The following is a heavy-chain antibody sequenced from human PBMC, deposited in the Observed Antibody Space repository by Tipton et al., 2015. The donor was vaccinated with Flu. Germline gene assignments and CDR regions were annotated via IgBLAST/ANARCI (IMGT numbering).Heavy chain of an antibody. D-gene: IGHD2-2*01. CDR1: GFTVSSNY. J-gene: IGHJ4*02. CDR2: IYSGGST. V-gene: IGHV3-53*01. CDR3: ARGRGYCVTTTCLLPFDF. Sequence: QLVQSGGGLIRRGGSLRLSRVVSGFTVSSNYMTWVRQAPGKGLEWVSVIYSGGSTNYADSVKGRFTISRDNSKNTLYLQMNSLRAEDTAVYYCARGRGYCVTTTCLLPFDFWGQGTLVTVSS.